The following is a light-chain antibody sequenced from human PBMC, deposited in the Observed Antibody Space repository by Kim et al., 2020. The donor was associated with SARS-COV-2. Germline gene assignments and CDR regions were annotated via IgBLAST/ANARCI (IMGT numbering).Light chain of an antibody. V-gene: IGKV3-15*01. CDR2: GAS. J-gene: IGKJ4*01. Sequence: VSPGERAPLSCRASQSVSSNLAWYQQKPGQAPRRLIYGASTRATGIPARFSGSGSGTEFTLTISSLQSEDFAVYYCQQYNNWPLTFGGGTKVDIK. CDR1: QSVSSN. CDR3: QQYNNWPLT.